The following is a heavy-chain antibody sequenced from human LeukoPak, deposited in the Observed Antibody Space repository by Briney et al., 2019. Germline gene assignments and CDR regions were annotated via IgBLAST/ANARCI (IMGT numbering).Heavy chain of an antibody. CDR1: GGSFSGYY. D-gene: IGHD1-26*01. V-gene: IGHV4-34*01. J-gene: IGHJ4*02. CDR3: ARVPARYSGSYYAGVVDY. CDR2: INHSGST. Sequence: PSETLSLTCAGYGGSFSGYYWSWIRQPPGKGLEWMGEINHSGSTNYNPSLKSRVTISVDTSKNQFSLKLSSVTAADTAVYYCARVPARYSGSYYAGVVDYWGQGTLVTVSS.